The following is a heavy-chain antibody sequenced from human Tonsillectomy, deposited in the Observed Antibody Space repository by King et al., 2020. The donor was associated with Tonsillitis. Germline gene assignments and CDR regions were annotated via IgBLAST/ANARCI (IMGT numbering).Heavy chain of an antibody. CDR2: IDAGGGGT. D-gene: IGHD1-26*01. Sequence: VQLVESGGDLVQPGGSLRLSRAASGFTFSAYAMSWVRQAPGKGLEWVSTIDAGGGGTYYADSVKGRFTIYTDDSRNTLYLQMNSLRAEDTAAYYCARYRQPYFDYWSQGSLVTVSS. V-gene: IGHV3-23*04. CDR1: GFTFSAYA. CDR3: ARYRQPYFDY. J-gene: IGHJ4*02.